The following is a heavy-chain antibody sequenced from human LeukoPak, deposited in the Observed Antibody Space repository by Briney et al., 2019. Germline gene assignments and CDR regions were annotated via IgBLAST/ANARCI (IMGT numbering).Heavy chain of an antibody. Sequence: GESLKISCKGSGYIFTTYWIAWVRQMPGKGLEWMGLIYPGDSDTRYSASFQGQVTISADKSISTSYLQWSSLEASDTAMYYCARHGGSYDYDSWGQGTLVTVSS. CDR1: GYIFTTYW. CDR3: ARHGGSYDYDS. V-gene: IGHV5-51*01. J-gene: IGHJ4*02. CDR2: IYPGDSDT. D-gene: IGHD5-12*01.